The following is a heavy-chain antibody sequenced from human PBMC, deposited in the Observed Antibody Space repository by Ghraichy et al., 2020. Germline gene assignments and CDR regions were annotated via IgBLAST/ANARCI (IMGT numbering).Heavy chain of an antibody. D-gene: IGHD3-22*01. CDR1: GYTFTSYG. CDR2: ISAYNGNT. Sequence: VKVSCKASGYTFTSYGISWVRQAPGQGLEWMGWISAYNGNTNYAQKLQGRVTMTTDTSTSTAYMELRSLRSDDTAVYYCARGRDYYDSSGYSYFQHWGQGTLVTVSS. CDR3: ARGRDYYDSSGYSYFQH. V-gene: IGHV1-18*01. J-gene: IGHJ1*01.